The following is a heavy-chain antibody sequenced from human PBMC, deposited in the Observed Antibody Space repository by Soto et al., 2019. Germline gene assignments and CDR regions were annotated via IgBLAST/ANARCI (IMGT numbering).Heavy chain of an antibody. CDR1: GGSISSYY. J-gene: IGHJ5*02. D-gene: IGHD1-7*01. Sequence: PSETLSLTCTVSGGSISSYYWSWIRQPPGKGLEWIGYIYYSGSTNYNPSLKSQVTISVDTSKNQFSLKLSSVTAADTAVYYCAGARGNWNYVLASAHNWFDPWGQGTLVTVSS. V-gene: IGHV4-59*01. CDR3: AGARGNWNYVLASAHNWFDP. CDR2: IYYSGST.